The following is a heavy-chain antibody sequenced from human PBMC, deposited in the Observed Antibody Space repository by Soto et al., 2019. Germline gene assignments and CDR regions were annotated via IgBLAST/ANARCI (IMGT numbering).Heavy chain of an antibody. J-gene: IGHJ6*02. D-gene: IGHD2-15*01. CDR2: ISYDGSNK. Sequence: QVQLVESGGGVVQPGRSLRLSCAASGFTFSSYAMHWVRQAPGKGLEWVAVISYDGSNKYYADSVKGRFTISRDNSNNTLYLHMNSLRAEDTAVYYCARAGCDGGSCYTLVGLRYGMDVWGQGTTVTVSS. CDR3: ARAGCDGGSCYTLVGLRYGMDV. V-gene: IGHV3-30-3*01. CDR1: GFTFSSYA.